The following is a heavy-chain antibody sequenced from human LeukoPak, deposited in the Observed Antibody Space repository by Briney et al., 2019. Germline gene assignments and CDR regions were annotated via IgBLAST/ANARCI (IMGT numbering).Heavy chain of an antibody. V-gene: IGHV3-20*04. D-gene: IGHD1-26*01. CDR2: INWNGGST. J-gene: IGHJ4*02. CDR1: GFTFDDYG. CDR3: ARGRYSGSYEFHGY. Sequence: GGSLRLSCAASGFTFDDYGMSWVRQAPGKGLELGSGINWNGGSTGYADSVKGRFTISRDNAKNSLYLQMNSLRAEDTALYYCARGRYSGSYEFHGYWGQGTLVTVSS.